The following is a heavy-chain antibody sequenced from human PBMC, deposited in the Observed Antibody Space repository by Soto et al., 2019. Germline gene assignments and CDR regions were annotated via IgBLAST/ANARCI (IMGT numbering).Heavy chain of an antibody. J-gene: IGHJ4*02. D-gene: IGHD2-2*01. Sequence: GGSLRLSCAASGFTFSSYGMHWVRQAPGKGLEWVAVISYDGSNKYYADSVKGRFTISRDNSKNTLYLQMNSLRAEDTAVYYCAKDTPRNIVVVPAATDYWGQGTLVTVSS. CDR2: ISYDGSNK. V-gene: IGHV3-30*18. CDR1: GFTFSSYG. CDR3: AKDTPRNIVVVPAATDY.